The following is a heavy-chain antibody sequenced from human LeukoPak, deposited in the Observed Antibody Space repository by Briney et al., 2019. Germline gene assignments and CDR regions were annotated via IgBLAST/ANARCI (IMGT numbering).Heavy chain of an antibody. CDR2: MYNSGST. V-gene: IGHV4-59*01. CDR3: AKDPHSSSRH. D-gene: IGHD6-13*01. CDR1: GASIRSYY. Sequence: SETLSLTCTVSGASIRSYYWSWIRQPPGRGLEWIGYMYNSGSTYYNPSLKSRVTISGDTSKNQFSLKLTSVTAADTAVYYCAKDPHSSSRHWGQGTLVTVSS. J-gene: IGHJ4*02.